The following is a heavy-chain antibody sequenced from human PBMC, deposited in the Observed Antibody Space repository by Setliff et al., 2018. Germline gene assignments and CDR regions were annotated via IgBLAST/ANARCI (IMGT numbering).Heavy chain of an antibody. Sequence: TSETLSLTCAVYGGSFSGYYWSWIRQPPGKGLEWIGEINHSGSTNYNPSLRRRVAISVDKSKNQFSLKLSSVTAADTAVYYCARALLWFGEGMDVWGKGTTVTVSS. V-gene: IGHV4-34*01. CDR1: GGSFSGYY. D-gene: IGHD3-10*01. J-gene: IGHJ6*03. CDR3: ARALLWFGEGMDV. CDR2: INHSGST.